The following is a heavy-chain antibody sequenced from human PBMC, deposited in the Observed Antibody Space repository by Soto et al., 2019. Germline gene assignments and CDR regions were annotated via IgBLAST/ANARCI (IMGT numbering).Heavy chain of an antibody. Sequence: SETLSLTCTVSGGSISSGDYYWSWIRQPPGKGLEWVGYIYYSGSTYYNPSLKSRVTISVDTSKNQFSLKLSSVTAADTAVYYCARDGPTYDSSGYYGYWGQGTLVT. CDR3: ARDGPTYDSSGYYGY. CDR2: IYYSGST. J-gene: IGHJ4*02. V-gene: IGHV4-30-4*01. CDR1: GGSISSGDYY. D-gene: IGHD3-22*01.